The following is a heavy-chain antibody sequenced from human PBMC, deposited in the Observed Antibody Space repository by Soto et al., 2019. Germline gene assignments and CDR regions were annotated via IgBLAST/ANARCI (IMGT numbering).Heavy chain of an antibody. Sequence: PSETLSLTCAVYGGSFSGYYWSWIRQPPGKGLEWIGAINHSGSTNYNPSLKSRVTISVDTSKNQFSLKLSSVPAADTAVYYCARGLESGSLYNWFDPWGQGTLVTVSS. V-gene: IGHV4-34*01. D-gene: IGHD1-26*01. CDR2: INHSGST. CDR3: ARGLESGSLYNWFDP. CDR1: GGSFSGYY. J-gene: IGHJ5*02.